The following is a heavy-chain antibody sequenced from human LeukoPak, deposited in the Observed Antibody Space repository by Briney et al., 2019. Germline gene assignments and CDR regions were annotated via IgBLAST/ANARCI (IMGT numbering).Heavy chain of an antibody. CDR1: GFTFSDSW. Sequence: GGSLRLSCAASGFTFSDSWMSWVRKAPGKGLEWVANMNQDGSAKGYVDSVKGRFTISRDNARNSLYLQMSSLRPEDTAVYYCATYTHWVAGDVWGQGTTVTVSS. J-gene: IGHJ6*02. V-gene: IGHV3-7*01. CDR3: ATYTHWVAGDV. CDR2: MNQDGSAK. D-gene: IGHD3-16*01.